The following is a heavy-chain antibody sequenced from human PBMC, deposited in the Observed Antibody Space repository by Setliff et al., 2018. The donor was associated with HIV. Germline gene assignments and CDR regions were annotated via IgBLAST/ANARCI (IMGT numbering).Heavy chain of an antibody. Sequence: PGGSLRLSCVASGFTFSNYSMNWVRQAPGKGLEWVSSISYNSHYIYYADSVKGRFTISRDNAKNSLYLQMNSLRAEETAVYYCARDGGGLGVYWGQGTLVTVSS. CDR1: GFTFSNYS. V-gene: IGHV3-21*01. CDR3: ARDGGGLGVY. J-gene: IGHJ4*02. CDR2: ISYNSHYI. D-gene: IGHD3-16*01.